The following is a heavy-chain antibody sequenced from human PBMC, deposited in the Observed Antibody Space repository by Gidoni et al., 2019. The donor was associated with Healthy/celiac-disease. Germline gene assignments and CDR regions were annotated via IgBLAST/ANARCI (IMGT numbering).Heavy chain of an antibody. CDR1: GFTFSSYE. J-gene: IGHJ6*02. Sequence: EVQLVESGGGLVQPGGSLRLSCAASGFTFSSYELNWVRQAPGKGLELVSYISSSVSTIYYADSVKGRFTISRDNAKNSLYLQMNSLRAEDTAVYYCARDQCSGGSCYSDYNYGMDVWGQGTTVTVSS. CDR3: ARDQCSGGSCYSDYNYGMDV. V-gene: IGHV3-48*03. CDR2: ISSSVSTI. D-gene: IGHD2-15*01.